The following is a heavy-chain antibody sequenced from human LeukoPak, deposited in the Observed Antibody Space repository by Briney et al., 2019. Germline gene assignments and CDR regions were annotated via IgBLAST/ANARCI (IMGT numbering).Heavy chain of an antibody. CDR1: GFTVSTNY. CDR3: ARDGSASSAYYSAQYYFDY. J-gene: IGHJ4*02. V-gene: IGHV3-53*01. CDR2: IYSGGTT. Sequence: GGSLRLSCAASGFTVSTNYMSWVRQAPGKGLEWVSVIYSGGTTYYADSARGRFTISRDNSKNTLYLQMNSLRAEDTAAYYCARDGSASSAYYSAQYYFDYWGQGTLVTVSS. D-gene: IGHD3-22*01.